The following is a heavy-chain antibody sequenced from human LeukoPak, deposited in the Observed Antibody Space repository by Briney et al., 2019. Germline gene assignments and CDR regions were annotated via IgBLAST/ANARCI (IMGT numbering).Heavy chain of an antibody. Sequence: GGSLRLSCAASGFTFSSYGMSWFRQAPGKGLEWVSSITGSSSSTYYADSVKGRFTISRDNSKNTLYLQMNSLRTEDTAVYYCARARGNFWDFDYWGQGTLVTVSS. J-gene: IGHJ4*02. CDR1: GFTFSSYG. D-gene: IGHD3-16*01. V-gene: IGHV3-23*01. CDR2: ITGSSSST. CDR3: ARARGNFWDFDY.